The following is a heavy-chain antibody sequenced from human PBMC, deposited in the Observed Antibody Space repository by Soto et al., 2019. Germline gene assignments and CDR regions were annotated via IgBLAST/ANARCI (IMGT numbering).Heavy chain of an antibody. Sequence: PSETLSLTCTVSGGSISSGGYYWSWIRQHPGKGLEWIGYIYYSGSTYYNPSLKSRVTISVDTSKNQFSLKLSSVTAADTAVYYCARGLADYDILAGYYGLDGMDVWGQGTTVTVSS. J-gene: IGHJ6*02. CDR3: ARGLADYDILAGYYGLDGMDV. CDR2: IYYSGST. D-gene: IGHD3-9*01. V-gene: IGHV4-31*03. CDR1: GGSISSGGYY.